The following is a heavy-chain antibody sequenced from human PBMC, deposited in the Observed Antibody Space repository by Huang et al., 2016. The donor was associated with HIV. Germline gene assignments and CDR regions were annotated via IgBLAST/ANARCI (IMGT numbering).Heavy chain of an antibody. V-gene: IGHV1-69*01. Sequence: QVQLEQSGPAVRKPGSSVKVSCQASGGSFSDQIISWVRQAPGQRFEWMGDIIPLCRAPAYAKEFKGRVTMTADESTATSYMELNSLTSEDTAVYYCAMSLRYQYDSRSYWGRYFDYWGQGTLVTVSS. CDR3: AMSLRYQYDSRSYWGRYFDY. CDR1: GGSFSDQI. J-gene: IGHJ4*02. D-gene: IGHD3-16*01. CDR2: IIPLCRAP.